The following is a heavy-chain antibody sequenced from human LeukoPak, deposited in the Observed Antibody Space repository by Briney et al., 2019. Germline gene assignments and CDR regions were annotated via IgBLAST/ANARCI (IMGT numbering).Heavy chain of an antibody. J-gene: IGHJ4*02. V-gene: IGHV4-61*10. CDR1: GGSINSASHY. CDR3: ARDGGSYRPLDY. CDR2: LYFSGTT. Sequence: PSETLSLTCTVSGGSINSASHYWGWIRQPADKGLEWIGRLYFSGTTNYNPSLTSRVTISLDTSKNQFSLKLSSVTAADTAVYYCARDGGSYRPLDYWGQGTLVTVSS. D-gene: IGHD1-26*01.